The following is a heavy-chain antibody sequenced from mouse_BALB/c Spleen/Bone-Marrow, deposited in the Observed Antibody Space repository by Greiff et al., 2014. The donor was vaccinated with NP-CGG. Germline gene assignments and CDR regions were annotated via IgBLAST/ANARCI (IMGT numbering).Heavy chain of an antibody. CDR1: GYSFTGYY. Sequence: VQLQQSGPDLVKPGASVKISCKASGYSFTGYYMHWVKQSHVKSLEWIGRINPYNGATTYNQNFKDKASLTLDRSSSTAYMELHSLTSEDSAVYYCARSWDYWGQGTTLTVSS. CDR3: ARSWDY. CDR2: INPYNGAT. D-gene: IGHD4-1*01. J-gene: IGHJ2*01. V-gene: IGHV1-31*01.